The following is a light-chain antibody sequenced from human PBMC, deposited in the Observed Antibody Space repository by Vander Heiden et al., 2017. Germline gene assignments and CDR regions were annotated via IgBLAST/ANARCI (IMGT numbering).Light chain of an antibody. CDR3: QQSYSTPVT. CDR2: AAS. Sequence: DIQLTKSPSSLSESVGDRVTINCRASQSISSYLNWYKQKPGKAPKLRIYAASSLQSGVPSSFSGSGSVTDFTLTICSLQPEDFSTYYCQQSYSTPVTFGQGTRLEIK. J-gene: IGKJ5*01. V-gene: IGKV1-39*01. CDR1: QSISSY.